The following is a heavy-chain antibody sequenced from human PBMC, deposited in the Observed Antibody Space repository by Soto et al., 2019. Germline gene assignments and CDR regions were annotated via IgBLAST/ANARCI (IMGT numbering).Heavy chain of an antibody. CDR3: ARDNPPIFGVVIIWGGYYGMDV. CDR1: GFTFSDYY. J-gene: IGHJ6*02. CDR2: ISSSSSYT. V-gene: IGHV3-11*06. Sequence: KSGGSLRLSCAASGFTFSDYYMSWIRQAPGKGLEWVSYISSSSSYTNYADSVKGRFTISRDNAKNSLYLQMNSLRAEDTAVYYCARDNPPIFGVVIIWGGYYGMDVWGQGTTVTVYS. D-gene: IGHD3-3*01.